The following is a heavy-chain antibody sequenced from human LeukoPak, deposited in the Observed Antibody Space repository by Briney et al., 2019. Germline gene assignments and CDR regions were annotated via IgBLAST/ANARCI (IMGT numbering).Heavy chain of an antibody. CDR1: GFTFSSYA. D-gene: IGHD3-10*01. V-gene: IGHV3-23*01. CDR3: AKTSAGIRGGYFDY. Sequence: GGXLXXSCAASGFTFSSYAMSWVRQAPGKGLEGVSLINDSGGNTYYADSVKGRFTISRDNSKNTLFLQTSSLRAEDTAVHYCAKTSAGIRGGYFDYWGQGTLVTVSS. CDR2: INDSGGNT. J-gene: IGHJ4*02.